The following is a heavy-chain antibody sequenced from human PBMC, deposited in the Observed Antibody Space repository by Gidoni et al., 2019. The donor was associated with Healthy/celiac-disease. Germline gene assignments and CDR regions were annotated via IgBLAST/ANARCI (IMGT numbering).Heavy chain of an antibody. D-gene: IGHD6-19*01. V-gene: IGHV4-34*01. Sequence: QVQLQQWGAGLLKPSETLSLTCAVYGGSFSGYYWSWIRQPPGKGLEWTGEINHSGSTNYNPSLKSRVTISVDTSKNQFSLKLSSVTAADTAVYYCARAVAGTGYYYYYGMDVWGQGTTVTVSS. CDR2: INHSGST. CDR3: ARAVAGTGYYYYYGMDV. J-gene: IGHJ6*02. CDR1: GGSFSGYY.